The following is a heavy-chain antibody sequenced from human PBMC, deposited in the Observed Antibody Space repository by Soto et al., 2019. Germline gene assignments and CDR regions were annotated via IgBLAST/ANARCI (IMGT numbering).Heavy chain of an antibody. J-gene: IGHJ5*02. CDR2: VFHRWST. CDR3: ARGLYTWNPRWFDP. V-gene: IGHV4-38-2*02. D-gene: IGHD1-1*01. CDR1: GFSGTSDYY. Sequence: SESLSITGTVSGFSGTSDYYWGCFRQPPGKGFEWIGTVFHRWSTYYNPSLKSRLTISVDTSKNQFSLNLSSMTAADTAVYYCARGLYTWNPRWFDPWGQGTLVTVSS.